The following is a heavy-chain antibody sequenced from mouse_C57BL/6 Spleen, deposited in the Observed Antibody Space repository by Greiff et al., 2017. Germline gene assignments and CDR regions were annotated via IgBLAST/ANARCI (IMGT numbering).Heavy chain of an antibody. Sequence: EVKLVESGGGLVKPGGSLKLSCAASGFTFSSYAMSWVRQTPEKRLEWVATISDGGSYTYYPDNVKGRFTISRDNAKNNLYLQMSHLKSEDTAMYYCARANYYGSRDYFDYWGQGTTLTVSS. CDR2: ISDGGSYT. CDR1: GFTFSSYA. D-gene: IGHD1-1*01. CDR3: ARANYYGSRDYFDY. V-gene: IGHV5-4*03. J-gene: IGHJ2*01.